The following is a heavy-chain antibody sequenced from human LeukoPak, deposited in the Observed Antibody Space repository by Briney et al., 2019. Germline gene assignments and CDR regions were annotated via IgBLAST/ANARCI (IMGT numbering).Heavy chain of an antibody. Sequence: PGASVKVSCKASGYTFTSYYMHWVRQAPGQGLEWMGIINPSGGSTSYAQKFRDRVTVTRDTSTSTVYMELSSLRYEDTAVYYCAGDSYSSGYYYGLRNWFDPWGQGTLVTVSS. D-gene: IGHD3-22*01. CDR1: GYTFTSYY. J-gene: IGHJ5*02. CDR3: AGDSYSSGYYYGLRNWFDP. V-gene: IGHV1-46*01. CDR2: INPSGGST.